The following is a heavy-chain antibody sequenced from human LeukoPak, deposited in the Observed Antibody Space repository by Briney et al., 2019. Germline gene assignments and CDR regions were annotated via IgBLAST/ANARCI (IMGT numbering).Heavy chain of an antibody. CDR2: IYPGDSDT. D-gene: IGHD6-13*01. CDR3: ARQRIAAAAPFDY. V-gene: IGHV5-51*01. J-gene: IGHJ4*02. CDR1: GYSFTSCW. Sequence: GEALKISCKGSGYSFTSCWIGWVRQMPGKRLEWMGLIYPGDSDTRYSPSFQGQVTISADKSISTAYLQWSSLKASDTAMYYCARQRIAAAAPFDYWGQGTLVTVSS.